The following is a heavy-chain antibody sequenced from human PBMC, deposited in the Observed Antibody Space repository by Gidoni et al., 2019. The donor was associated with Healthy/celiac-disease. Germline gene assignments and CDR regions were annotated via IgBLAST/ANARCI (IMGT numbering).Heavy chain of an antibody. D-gene: IGHD6-25*01. J-gene: IGHJ4*02. CDR1: GFTFSSYS. CDR2: ISSSSSYI. V-gene: IGHV3-21*01. CDR3: ARDGWGGYDFDY. Sequence: EVQLVESGGGLVKPGGSLRLSCAASGFTFSSYSMNWVRQAPGKGLEWVSSISSSSSYIYYADSVKGRFTISRDNAKNSLYLQMNSLRAEDTAVYYCARDGWGGYDFDYWGQGTLVTVSS.